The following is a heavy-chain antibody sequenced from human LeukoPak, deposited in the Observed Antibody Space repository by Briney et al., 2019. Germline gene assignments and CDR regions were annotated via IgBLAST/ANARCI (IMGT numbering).Heavy chain of an antibody. CDR1: GGSISSGDYY. Sequence: SQTLSLTCTVSGGSISSGDYYWSWIRQPPGKGLEWIGYVYYSGSTYYNPSLKSRVTISVDTSKNQFSLKLSSVTAADTAVYYCARASVIYYYGMDVWGQGTTVTVSS. V-gene: IGHV4-30-4*01. CDR2: VYYSGST. CDR3: ARASVIYYYGMDV. J-gene: IGHJ6*02. D-gene: IGHD2-21*01.